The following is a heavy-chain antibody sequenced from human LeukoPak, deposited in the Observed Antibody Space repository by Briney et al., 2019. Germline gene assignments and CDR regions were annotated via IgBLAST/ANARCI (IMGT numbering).Heavy chain of an antibody. V-gene: IGHV1-18*01. CDR2: ISAYNGNT. J-gene: IGHJ6*02. CDR3: ARVRPNSSSWYPLYYYGMDV. D-gene: IGHD6-13*01. CDR1: GYTFTSYG. Sequence: EASVKVSCKASGYTFTSYGISWVRQAPGQGLEWMGWISAYNGNTNYAQKLQGRVTMTTNTSTSTAYMELRSLRSDDTAVYYCARVRPNSSSWYPLYYYGMDVWGQGTTVTVSS.